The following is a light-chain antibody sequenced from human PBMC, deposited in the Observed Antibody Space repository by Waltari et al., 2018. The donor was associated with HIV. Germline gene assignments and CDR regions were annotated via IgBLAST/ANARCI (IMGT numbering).Light chain of an antibody. CDR3: QSYDVALGGFYL. CDR2: GDY. CDR1: ASNIGPNYD. J-gene: IGLJ1*01. Sequence: QSVLTQPPSVSGAPGQSVTISCSGSASNIGPNYDVTWYQQFPGAAPKLLIFGDYNRPSGVPDRFSGSKSGTSASLAITGLQPEDEADYYCQSYDVALGGFYLFGTGTTVTVL. V-gene: IGLV1-40*01.